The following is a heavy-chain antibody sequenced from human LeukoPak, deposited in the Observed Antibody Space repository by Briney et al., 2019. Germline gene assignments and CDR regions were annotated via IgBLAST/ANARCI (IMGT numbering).Heavy chain of an antibody. CDR2: ISAYNGNT. J-gene: IGHJ4*02. D-gene: IGHD2-8*01. CDR1: GYTFTSYG. Sequence: GASVKVSCKASGYTFTSYGISWVRQAPGQGLEWMGWISAYNGNTNYAQKLQGRGTMTTDTYTSTAYMELRSLRSDDTAVYYCARDSCTNGVCYTGYWGQGTLVTVSS. V-gene: IGHV1-18*01. CDR3: ARDSCTNGVCYTGY.